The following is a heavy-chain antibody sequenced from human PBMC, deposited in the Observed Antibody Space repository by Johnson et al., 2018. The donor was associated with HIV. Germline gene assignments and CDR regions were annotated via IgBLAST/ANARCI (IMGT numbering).Heavy chain of an antibody. CDR1: GFTVSSNY. D-gene: IGHD6-13*01. CDR3: ARDGGIAATDAFDM. V-gene: IGHV3-66*02. Sequence: VQLVESGGGLVQPGGSLRLSCAASGFTVSSNYMSWVRQAPGKGLEWVSVIYSGGSTYYADSVKGRFTISRDNSKNTLYLQMNSLRAEDTAVYYCARDGGIAATDAFDMWGHGTMVTVSS. J-gene: IGHJ3*02. CDR2: IYSGGST.